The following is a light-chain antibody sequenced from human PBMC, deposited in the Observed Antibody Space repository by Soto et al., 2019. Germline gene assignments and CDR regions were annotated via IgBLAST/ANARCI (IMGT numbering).Light chain of an antibody. CDR3: QQSYITLIT. J-gene: IGKJ5*01. Sequence: MIHSAASRSASIGDRVTITCRASQTIISYLNWYQQETGKAPKLLIYVASSLQGGVPSRFSGSGSGTDFTLTIGSLQPDDFATYYCQQSYITLITFGQVTRLEN. CDR1: QTIISY. CDR2: VAS. V-gene: IGKV1-39*01.